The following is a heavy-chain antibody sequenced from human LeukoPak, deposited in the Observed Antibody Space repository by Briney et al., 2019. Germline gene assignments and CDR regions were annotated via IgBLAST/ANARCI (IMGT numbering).Heavy chain of an antibody. CDR2: VSGSGGST. V-gene: IGHV3-23*01. CDR1: GFTFSSYA. CDR3: GKRAASGSSYAAFDI. J-gene: IGHJ3*02. D-gene: IGHD1-26*01. Sequence: GGSLRLSCAASGFTFSSYAMSWVRQAPGKGREWVSVVSGSGGSTHYAVSVKGRFTISRDNSKNTLYLQMNSLRAEDTAVYYCGKRAASGSSYAAFDIWGQGTVVTVSS.